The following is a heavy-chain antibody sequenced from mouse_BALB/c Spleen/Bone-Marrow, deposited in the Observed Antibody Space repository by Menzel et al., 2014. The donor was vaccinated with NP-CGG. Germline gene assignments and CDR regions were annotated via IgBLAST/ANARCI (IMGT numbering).Heavy chain of an antibody. CDR2: IIPSNGRT. J-gene: IGHJ1*01. Sequence: VQLQQSGAELVKPGASVKLSCKSSGYTSTSYWMHWVKQRPGQGLEWIGEIIPSNGRTNYNEKFKSKATLTVDKSSNTAYMQLSSLTSEDSAVYYCARWLLQYFDVWGAGTTVTVSS. D-gene: IGHD2-3*01. V-gene: IGHV1S81*02. CDR1: GYTSTSYW. CDR3: ARWLLQYFDV.